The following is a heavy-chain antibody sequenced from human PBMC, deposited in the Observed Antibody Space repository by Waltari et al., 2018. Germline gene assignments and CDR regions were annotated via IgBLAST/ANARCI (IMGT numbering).Heavy chain of an antibody. J-gene: IGHJ6*02. CDR3: ARGYCSGGSCYQGTQDMDV. Sequence: QVQLVQSGAEVKKPGASVKVSCKASGYTFTSYGISWVRQAPGQGLEWMGWISAYNGNTNYAQKLHGRDTMTTDTSTSTAYMELRSLRSDDTAVYYCARGYCSGGSCYQGTQDMDVWCQGTTVTVSS. V-gene: IGHV1-18*01. D-gene: IGHD2-15*01. CDR2: ISAYNGNT. CDR1: GYTFTSYG.